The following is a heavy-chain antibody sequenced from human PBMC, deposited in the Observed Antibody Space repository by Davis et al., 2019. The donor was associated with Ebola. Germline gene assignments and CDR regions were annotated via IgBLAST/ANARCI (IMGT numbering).Heavy chain of an antibody. CDR3: ARGEAGYSSGWVFDY. V-gene: IGHV4-39*07. Sequence: SETLSLTCAVSGGSISSISYFWGWIRQPPGKGLEWIGTIHYSGSTYYNSSLKSRVTISVDTSKNQFSLKLSSVTAADTAVYYCARGEAGYSSGWVFDYWGQGTLVTVSS. D-gene: IGHD6-19*01. CDR2: IHYSGST. CDR1: GGSISSISYF. J-gene: IGHJ4*02.